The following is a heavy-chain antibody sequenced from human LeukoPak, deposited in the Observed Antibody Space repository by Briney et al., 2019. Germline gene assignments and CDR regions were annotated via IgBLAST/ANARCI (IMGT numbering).Heavy chain of an antibody. V-gene: IGHV3-23*01. J-gene: IGHJ4*02. CDR2: VSVSGGTT. CDR1: GFTFSSYG. Sequence: GGSLRLSCAASGFTFSSYGMSWVRQAPGKGLEWVSAVSVSGGTTYYADSVKGRFTISRDNSKNTLYLQINSLRAEDTAVYYCAKRSVTKDLYFDYWGQGTLVTVSS. D-gene: IGHD4-17*01. CDR3: AKRSVTKDLYFDY.